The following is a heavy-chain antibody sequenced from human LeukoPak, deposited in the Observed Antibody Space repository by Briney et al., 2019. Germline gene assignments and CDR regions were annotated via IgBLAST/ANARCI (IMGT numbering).Heavy chain of an antibody. CDR2: IYYSGST. D-gene: IGHD2-2*01. Sequence: PSETLSLTCTVSGGSISSGDYYWSWIRQPPGKGLEWIGYIYYSGSTYYNPSPKSRVTISVDTSKNQFSLKLSSVTAADTAVYYCARDGAGPICSSTSCYYPGRYYYYYMDVWGKGTTVTVSS. J-gene: IGHJ6*03. CDR3: ARDGAGPICSSTSCYYPGRYYYYYMDV. V-gene: IGHV4-30-4*01. CDR1: GGSISSGDYY.